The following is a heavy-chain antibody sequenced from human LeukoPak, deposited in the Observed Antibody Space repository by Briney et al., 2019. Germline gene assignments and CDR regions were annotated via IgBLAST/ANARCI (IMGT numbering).Heavy chain of an antibody. CDR1: GFSFRSYA. J-gene: IGHJ4*02. D-gene: IGHD3-3*02. CDR2: ISGSGTNT. Sequence: GGSLRLSCAASGFSFRSYAMSWVRQAPGKGLEWVSAISGSGTNTYYADSVKGRFTISRDNSENTLDLQMNSLRAEDTAVYYCAKANGAIFGVAGYFDYWGQGTLVTVSS. CDR3: AKANGAIFGVAGYFDY. V-gene: IGHV3-23*01.